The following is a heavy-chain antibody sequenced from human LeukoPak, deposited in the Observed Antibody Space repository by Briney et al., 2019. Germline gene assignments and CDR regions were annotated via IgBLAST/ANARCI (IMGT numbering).Heavy chain of an antibody. J-gene: IGHJ4*02. V-gene: IGHV3-15*07. Sequence: GGSLRLSCAASGFTFTNAWMNWVRQAPGKGLEWVGRIKSNSDGGTTDYAAPVKGRFTISRDDSKHTVYLQMDSLKVEDTAVYYCSTLLHWGQGALVTVSS. CDR2: IKSNSDGGTT. CDR1: GFTFTNAW. CDR3: STLLH.